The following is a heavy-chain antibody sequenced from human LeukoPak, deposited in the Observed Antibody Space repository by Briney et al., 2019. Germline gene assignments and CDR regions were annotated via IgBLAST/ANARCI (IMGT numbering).Heavy chain of an antibody. CDR3: ARESPYYYDSPDAFDI. J-gene: IGHJ3*02. Sequence: SGGSLRLSCAASGFTFSSYAMSWVRQAPGKGLEWVANMKEDGSEKYYVDSVKGRFTISRDNAKNSLYLQMNSLRAEDTAVYYCARESPYYYDSPDAFDIWGQGTMVTVSS. V-gene: IGHV3-7*03. D-gene: IGHD3-22*01. CDR2: MKEDGSEK. CDR1: GFTFSSYA.